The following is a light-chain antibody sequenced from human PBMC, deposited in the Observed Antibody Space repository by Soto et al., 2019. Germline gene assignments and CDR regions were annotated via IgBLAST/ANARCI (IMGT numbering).Light chain of an antibody. V-gene: IGKV3-20*01. CDR2: GAS. CDR3: QQYGSSPLT. Sequence: EIVLTQSPGTLSLSPGERATLSCRASQSVSSSYLAWYQQKPGQAPRLHIYGASSRATGIPDRFSGSGSGTDFPLTISRLEPEDFAVYYCQQYGSSPLTFGGGTKVEIK. CDR1: QSVSSSY. J-gene: IGKJ4*01.